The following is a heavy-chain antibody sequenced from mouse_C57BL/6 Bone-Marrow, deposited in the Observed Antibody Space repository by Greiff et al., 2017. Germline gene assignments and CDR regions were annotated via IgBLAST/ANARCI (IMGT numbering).Heavy chain of an antibody. D-gene: IGHD1-1*01. CDR1: GFNIKDDY. CDR3: TPYYGSSYGAMDY. CDR2: IDPENGDT. V-gene: IGHV14-4*01. J-gene: IGHJ4*01. Sequence: EVQGVESGAELVRPGASVKLSCTASGFNIKDDYMHWVKQRPEQGLEWIGWIDPENGDTEYASKFQGKATITADTSSNTAYLQLSSLTSEDTAVYYCTPYYGSSYGAMDYWGQGTSVTVSS.